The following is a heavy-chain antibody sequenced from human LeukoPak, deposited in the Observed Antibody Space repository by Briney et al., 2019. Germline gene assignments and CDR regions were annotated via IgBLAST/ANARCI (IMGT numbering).Heavy chain of an antibody. D-gene: IGHD2-15*01. Sequence: SETLSLTCTVSGGSNSSSSYYWGWIRQPPGKGLEWIGRKYARGSSNYNPPVQSRVTMSVDTSKNQFSLKLRSVTAADTAVYYCARGRYCSADICTGGDSFDIWGQGTMVSVSP. CDR3: ARGRYCSADICTGGDSFDI. CDR1: GGSNSSSSYY. V-gene: IGHV4-61*05. CDR2: KYARGSS. J-gene: IGHJ3*02.